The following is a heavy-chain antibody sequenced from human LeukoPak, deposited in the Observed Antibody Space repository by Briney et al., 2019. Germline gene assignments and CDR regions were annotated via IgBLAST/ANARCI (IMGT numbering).Heavy chain of an antibody. CDR2: IYSGGST. CDR3: AKDLGNSGSYWYYYMDV. V-gene: IGHV3-53*01. CDR1: GFTVSSNY. J-gene: IGHJ6*03. Sequence: PGGSLRLSCAASGFTVSSNYMSWVRQAPGKGLEWVSVIYSGGSTYYADSVKGRFTISRDNSKNTLYLQMNSLRAEDTAVYYCAKDLGNSGSYWYYYMDVWGKGTTVTVSS. D-gene: IGHD1-26*01.